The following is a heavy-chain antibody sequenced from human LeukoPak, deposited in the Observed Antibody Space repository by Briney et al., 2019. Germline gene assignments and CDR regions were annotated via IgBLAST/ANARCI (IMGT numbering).Heavy chain of an antibody. D-gene: IGHD6-19*01. CDR2: ISGSGGNT. V-gene: IGHV3-23*01. J-gene: IGHJ4*02. Sequence: ETLSLTCTVSGGSISSSYYYWGWIRQPPGKGLEWVATISGSGGNTYYADSVKGRFTISRDNSKNTLYLQMNSLRAEDTAVYYCAKDHQWRIRRNYFDYWGQGTLVTVSS. CDR1: GGSISSSYYY. CDR3: AKDHQWRIRRNYFDY.